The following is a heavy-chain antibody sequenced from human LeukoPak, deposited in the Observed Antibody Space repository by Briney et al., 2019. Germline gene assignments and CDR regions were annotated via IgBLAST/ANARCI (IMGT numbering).Heavy chain of an antibody. CDR2: ISWNSGSI. J-gene: IGHJ5*02. V-gene: IGHV3-9*01. Sequence: GGSLRLSCAASGFTFDDYAMHWVRQAPGKGLEWVSGISWNSGSIGYADSVKGRFTISRDNAKNSLYLQMNSLRAEDTALYYCAKAPLYSYGQNNWFDPWGQGTLVTVSS. CDR1: GFTFDDYA. CDR3: AKAPLYSYGQNNWFDP. D-gene: IGHD5-18*01.